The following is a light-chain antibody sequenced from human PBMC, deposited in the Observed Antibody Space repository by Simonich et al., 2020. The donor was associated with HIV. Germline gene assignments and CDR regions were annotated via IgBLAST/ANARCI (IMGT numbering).Light chain of an antibody. CDR2: AAS. Sequence: IQLTQSPSFLSASVGDRITITCRASQGISSYLAWDQQKPGNAPKLTIYAASTLQSGVPSRVSGGESGTEFTLTISSLQPEDFATYYCQQLKGYPPTFGQGTRVEF. CDR1: QGISSY. CDR3: QQLKGYPPT. V-gene: IGKV1-9*01. J-gene: IGKJ1*01.